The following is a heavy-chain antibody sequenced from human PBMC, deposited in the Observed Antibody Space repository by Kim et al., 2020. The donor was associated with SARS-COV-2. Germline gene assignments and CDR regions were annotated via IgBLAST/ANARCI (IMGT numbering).Heavy chain of an antibody. V-gene: IGHV3-15*01. Sequence: KGRFTISRDDSKNTLYLQMNRLKTEDTAVYYCTTGETYYYDSSGLYYFDYWGQGTLVTVSS. D-gene: IGHD3-22*01. J-gene: IGHJ4*02. CDR3: TTGETYYYDSSGLYYFDY.